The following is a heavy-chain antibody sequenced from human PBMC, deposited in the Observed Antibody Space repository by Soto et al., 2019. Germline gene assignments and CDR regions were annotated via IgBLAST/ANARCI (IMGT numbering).Heavy chain of an antibody. Sequence: QVQLQESGPGLLKPSQTLSLTCTVSGGSITSDGFYWTWIRQRPGKGLEWIAYPYYTGSSFDTPSLNSRRTISRDQSANRFSLKMTSVTAADTALYFCASGPFHIWGQGTMVVVSS. CDR1: GGSITSDGFY. V-gene: IGHV4-31*03. CDR2: PYYTGSS. J-gene: IGHJ3*02. CDR3: ASGPFHI.